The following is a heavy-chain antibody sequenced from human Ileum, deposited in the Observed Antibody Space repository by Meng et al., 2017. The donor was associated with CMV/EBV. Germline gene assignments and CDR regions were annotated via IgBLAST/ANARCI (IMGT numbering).Heavy chain of an antibody. Sequence: QVRLVGSGGGVVQAGGSLRLSCATSGFTFSNYAIHWVRQAPGKGLEWVAFIHFDGSKEYYADSVKGRFTISRDNSKNTLYLQMNSLRAEDTAVYYCARDRDSSGYPDYWGQGTLVTVSS. CDR2: IHFDGSKE. V-gene: IGHV3-30*02. CDR1: GFTFSNYA. CDR3: ARDRDSSGYPDY. D-gene: IGHD3-22*01. J-gene: IGHJ4*02.